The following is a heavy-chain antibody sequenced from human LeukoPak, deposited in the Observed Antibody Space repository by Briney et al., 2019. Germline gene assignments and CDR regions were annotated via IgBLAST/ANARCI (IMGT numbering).Heavy chain of an antibody. V-gene: IGHV3-21*04. D-gene: IGHD1-26*01. Sequence: GGSLRLSCAASGFTFSTYAISWVRQAPGKGLEWVSCISSTSNYIFYADSVRGRFTISRDNAKNSLYLQMNSLRAEDTAVYYCARDYGKWELGDLDAFDIWGQGTMVTVSS. J-gene: IGHJ3*02. CDR1: GFTFSTYA. CDR2: ISSTSNYI. CDR3: ARDYGKWELGDLDAFDI.